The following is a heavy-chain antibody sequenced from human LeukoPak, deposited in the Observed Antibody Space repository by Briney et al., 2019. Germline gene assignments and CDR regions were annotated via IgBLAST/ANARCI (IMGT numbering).Heavy chain of an antibody. J-gene: IGHJ4*02. D-gene: IGHD5-18*01. V-gene: IGHV3-66*01. CDR2: IYSGDNT. CDR3: ASPRGFSYGYFDY. CDR1: GFTVSSNY. Sequence: PGGSLRLSCAASGFTVSSNYMSWVRQAPGKGLEWVSIIYSGDNTYYADSVKGRFTISRDNSKNTLYLQMNSLRAEDTAVYYCASPRGFSYGYFDYWGQGTLVTVSS.